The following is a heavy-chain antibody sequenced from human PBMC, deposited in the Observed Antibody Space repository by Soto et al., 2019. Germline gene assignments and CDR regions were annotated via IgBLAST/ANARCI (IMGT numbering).Heavy chain of an antibody. Sequence: XGSLRRSCAAAGFTFSGSDRHWVRQASGKGLDWVGRIISKANSYATAYAASVKGRFTISRDDSKNTAYLQMNSLKTEDTAVYYCSPVSTRCPKPLVAPQNLNWFDHWGQGSLVTVSS. CDR2: IISKANSYAT. V-gene: IGHV3-73*01. CDR3: SPVSTRCPKPLVAPQNLNWFDH. D-gene: IGHD2-2*01. J-gene: IGHJ5*02. CDR1: GFTFSGSD.